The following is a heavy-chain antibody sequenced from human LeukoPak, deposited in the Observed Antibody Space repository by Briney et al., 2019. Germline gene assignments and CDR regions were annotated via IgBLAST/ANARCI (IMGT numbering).Heavy chain of an antibody. CDR1: GFTFTNAW. D-gene: IGHD5-12*01. V-gene: IGHV3-15*01. Sequence: GGSLRLSCAASGFTFTNAWMIWVRQAPGKGLEWVGRIKSETDGGTRDYAAPVQGRFTISRDDSKDMLYLQMNSLKTEDTGVYYCTTVVANYYYYGMAVWGQGTTVTVSS. CDR2: IKSETDGGTR. J-gene: IGHJ6*02. CDR3: TTVVANYYYYGMAV.